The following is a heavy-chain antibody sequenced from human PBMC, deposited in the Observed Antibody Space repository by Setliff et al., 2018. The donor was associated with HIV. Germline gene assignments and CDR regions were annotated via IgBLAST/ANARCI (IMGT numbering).Heavy chain of an antibody. J-gene: IGHJ4*02. Sequence: PGGSLRLSCAASGFSFSNYAMNWVRQAPGKGLEWVSSISSSSSYIYYADSVKGRVTIARDNPKNTLYLQMNSLRAEDTAVYYCVKDMTGTPSYFFDYWGQGTLVTVPS. D-gene: IGHD1-7*01. CDR2: ISSSSSYI. CDR3: VKDMTGTPSYFFDY. CDR1: GFSFSNYA. V-gene: IGHV3-21*01.